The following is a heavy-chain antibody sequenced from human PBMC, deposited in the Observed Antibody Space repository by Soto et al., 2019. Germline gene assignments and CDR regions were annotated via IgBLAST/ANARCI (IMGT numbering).Heavy chain of an antibody. D-gene: IGHD1-1*01. J-gene: IGHJ6*02. CDR1: GFTFSSYA. CDR2: ISGSGGST. CDR3: AYESNWDEYYYYYGMDV. V-gene: IGHV3-23*01. Sequence: TGGSLRLSCAASGFTFSSYAMSWVRQAPGKGLEWVSAISGSGGSTYYADSVKGRFTISRDNSKNTLYLQMNSLRAEDTAVYYCAYESNWDEYYYYYGMDVWGQGTTVTVSS.